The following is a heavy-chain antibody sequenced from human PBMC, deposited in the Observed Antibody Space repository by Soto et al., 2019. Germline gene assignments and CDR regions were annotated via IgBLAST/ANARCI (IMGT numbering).Heavy chain of an antibody. CDR3: ARDGRAYYYDSSGYYVDY. CDR1: GYTFTGYY. D-gene: IGHD3-22*01. Sequence: GASVKVSCKASGYTFTGYYMHWVRQAPGQGLEWMGWINPNSGGTNYAQKFQGWVTMTRDTSISTAYMELSRLRSDDTAVYYCARDGRAYYYDSSGYYVDYWGQGTLVTVSS. V-gene: IGHV1-2*04. CDR2: INPNSGGT. J-gene: IGHJ4*02.